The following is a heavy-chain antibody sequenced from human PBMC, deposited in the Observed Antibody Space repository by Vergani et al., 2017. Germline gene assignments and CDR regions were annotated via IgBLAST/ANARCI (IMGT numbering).Heavy chain of an antibody. CDR3: ARNYYGSGSAVY. D-gene: IGHD3-10*01. CDR1: GGSISSYY. Sequence: QVQLQESGPGLVKPSETLSLTCTVSGGSISSYYWSWTRQPPGKGLEWIGYIYYSGSTNYNPSLKSRVTISVDTSKNQFSLKLSSVTAADTAVYYCARNYYGSGSAVYWGQGTLVTVSS. J-gene: IGHJ4*02. V-gene: IGHV4-59*12. CDR2: IYYSGST.